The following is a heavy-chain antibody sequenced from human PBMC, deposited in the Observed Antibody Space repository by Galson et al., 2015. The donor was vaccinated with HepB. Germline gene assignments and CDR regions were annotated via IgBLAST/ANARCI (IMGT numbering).Heavy chain of an antibody. CDR3: ARGGIVVVPATRGRSDP. V-gene: IGHV3-21*01. CDR1: GFTFSSYS. Sequence: SLRLSCAASGFTFSSYSMNWVRQAPGKGLEWVSSISSSSSYIYYADSVKGRFTISRDNAKNSLYLQMNSLRAEDTAVYYCARGGIVVVPATRGRSDPWGQGTLVTVSS. CDR2: ISSSSSYI. J-gene: IGHJ5*02. D-gene: IGHD2-2*01.